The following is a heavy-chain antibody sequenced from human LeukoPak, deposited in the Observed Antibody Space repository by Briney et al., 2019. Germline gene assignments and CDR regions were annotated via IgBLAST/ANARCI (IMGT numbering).Heavy chain of an antibody. CDR1: GGSIRRHY. J-gene: IGHJ6*02. CDR3: AGVGYSSSWSSHYYYYYGMDV. V-gene: IGHV4-59*11. Sequence: SETLSLTCTVSGGSIRRHYWSWIRQPPGKGLEWIGYIYYSGSTNYNPSLKSRVTISVDTSKNQFSLKLSSVTAADTAVYYCAGVGYSSSWSSHYYYYYGMDVWGQGTTVTVSS. D-gene: IGHD6-13*01. CDR2: IYYSGST.